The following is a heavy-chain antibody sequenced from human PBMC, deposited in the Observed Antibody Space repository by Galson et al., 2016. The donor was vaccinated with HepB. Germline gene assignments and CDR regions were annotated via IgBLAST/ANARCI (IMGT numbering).Heavy chain of an antibody. CDR3: AKRLATWSGHFEY. J-gene: IGHJ4*02. V-gene: IGHV3-7*03. CDR2: INQDGSEK. D-gene: IGHD1-1*01. CDR1: GFTFRNYW. Sequence: SLRLSCADSGFTFRNYWMTWIRQAPGKGLEWVANINQDGSEKHYVDSVKGRFTISRDNSKNTVYLQMNSLRAEDTAVYYCAKRLATWSGHFEYWGQGTLVTVSS.